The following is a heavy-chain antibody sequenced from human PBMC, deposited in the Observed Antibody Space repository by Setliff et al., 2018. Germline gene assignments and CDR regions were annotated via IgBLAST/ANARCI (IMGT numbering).Heavy chain of an antibody. D-gene: IGHD2-2*01. CDR1: GFTFDDYA. CDR2: ISWNSGSI. CDR3: VRGYCSSSSCYGTMGY. Sequence: PGGSLRLSCAASGFTFDDYAMHWVRQAPGKGLEWVSGISWNSGSIGYADSVKGRFTISRDNAKNSLFLQLISLRAEDTAVYYCVRGYCSSSSCYGTMGYWGQGTLVTVSS. V-gene: IGHV3-9*01. J-gene: IGHJ4*02.